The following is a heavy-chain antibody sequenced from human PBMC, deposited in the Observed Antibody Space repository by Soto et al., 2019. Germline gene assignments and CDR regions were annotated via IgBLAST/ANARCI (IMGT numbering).Heavy chain of an antibody. V-gene: IGHV4-61*01. Sequence: PSETLPLTCTVSGGSVSSGSYYWSWIRQTPGKGLEWIGYIYYSGSTNYNPSLKSRVTISVDTSKNQFSLKLSSVTAADTAVYYCARVVYDFWSGYWNWFDPWGQGTLVTVSS. CDR1: GGSVSSGSYY. CDR3: ARVVYDFWSGYWNWFDP. J-gene: IGHJ5*02. CDR2: IYYSGST. D-gene: IGHD3-3*01.